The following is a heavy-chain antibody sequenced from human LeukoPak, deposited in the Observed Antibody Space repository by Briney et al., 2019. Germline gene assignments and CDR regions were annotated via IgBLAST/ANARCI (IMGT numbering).Heavy chain of an antibody. V-gene: IGHV4-39*07. CDR3: ARRSSSWYYFED. D-gene: IGHD6-13*01. J-gene: IGHJ4*02. Sequence: PSETLSLTCTVSGGSVASTGRYWGWIRQPPGKGLEWIGSAYYTGDIYSPPSLKSRLTISVDTSKNQFSLKLSSVTAADAAVYFCARRSSSWYYFEDWGQGTLVTVSS. CDR1: GGSVASTGRY. CDR2: AYYTGDI.